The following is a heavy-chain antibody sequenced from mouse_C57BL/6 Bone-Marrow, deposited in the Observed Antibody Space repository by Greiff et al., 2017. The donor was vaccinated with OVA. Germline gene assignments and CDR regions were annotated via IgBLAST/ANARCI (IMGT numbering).Heavy chain of an antibody. J-gene: IGHJ4*01. CDR3: AREGDYLGYYAMDY. CDR1: GYTFTSYW. V-gene: IGHV1-69*01. D-gene: IGHD2-13*01. CDR2: IDPSDSYT. Sequence: QVQLPQPGAELVMPGASVKLSCKASGYTFTSYWMHWVKQRPGHGLEWIGEIDPSDSYTNYNQKFKGKSTLTVDNSSSTAYMQLSSLTSEDSAVYYCAREGDYLGYYAMDYWGQGTSVTVSS.